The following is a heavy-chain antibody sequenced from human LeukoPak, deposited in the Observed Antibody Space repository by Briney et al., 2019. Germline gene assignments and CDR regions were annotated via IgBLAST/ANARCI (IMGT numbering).Heavy chain of an antibody. V-gene: IGHV1-2*02. J-gene: IGHJ5*02. CDR3: ARSVIVVVPAARDGDWFDP. CDR2: INPNSGGT. CDR1: GYTFTGYY. Sequence: ASVKVSCKASGYTFTGYYMHWVRQAPGQGLEWMGWINPNSGGTNYAQKFQGRVTMTRDTSISTAYMELSRLRSDDTAVYYCARSVIVVVPAARDGDWFDPWGQGTLVTVSS. D-gene: IGHD2-2*01.